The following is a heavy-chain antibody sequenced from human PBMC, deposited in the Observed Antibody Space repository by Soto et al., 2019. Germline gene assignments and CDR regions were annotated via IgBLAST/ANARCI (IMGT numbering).Heavy chain of an antibody. V-gene: IGHV1-69*02. D-gene: IGHD5-12*01. CDR1: GGTFSTYT. Sequence: QVQLVQSGAEVKKPGSSVKVSCKASGGTFSTYTISWVRQAPGQGLEWMGRIIPILGIANYAQKFQGRVTITAEKSMSTADMELSSLRSEDTAVYYCASTGGYSGYVTFDYWGQGTLVTVSS. CDR3: ASTGGYSGYVTFDY. J-gene: IGHJ4*02. CDR2: IIPILGIA.